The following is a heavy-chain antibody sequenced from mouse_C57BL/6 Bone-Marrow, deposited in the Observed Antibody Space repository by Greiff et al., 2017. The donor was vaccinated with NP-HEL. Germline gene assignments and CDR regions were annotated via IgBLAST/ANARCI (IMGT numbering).Heavy chain of an antibody. V-gene: IGHV5-17*01. Sequence: EVHLVESGGGLVKPGGSLKLSCAASGFTFSDYGMHWVRKAPEKGLEWVAYISSGSSTIYYADTVKGRFTISRDNAKNTLFLQMTSLRSEDTAMYYCATITTVPYWYFDVWGTGTTVTVSS. J-gene: IGHJ1*03. D-gene: IGHD1-1*01. CDR3: ATITTVPYWYFDV. CDR1: GFTFSDYG. CDR2: ISSGSSTI.